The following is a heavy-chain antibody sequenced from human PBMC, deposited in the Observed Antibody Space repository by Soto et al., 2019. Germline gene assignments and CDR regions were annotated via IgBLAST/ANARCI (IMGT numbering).Heavy chain of an antibody. CDR1: GGTFSSYA. Sequence: QVQLVQSGAEVKKPGSSVKVSCKAPGGTFSSYAISWVRQAPGQGLEWMGGIIPIFGTAKYAQKFQGRVTMTADESTSTGYMELSSLRSEDTAMYYCARSQGGSSSLDIYYYYYYGMDVWGQGTTVTVSS. V-gene: IGHV1-69*01. D-gene: IGHD2-15*01. CDR2: IIPIFGTA. CDR3: ARSQGGSSSLDIYYYYYYGMDV. J-gene: IGHJ6*02.